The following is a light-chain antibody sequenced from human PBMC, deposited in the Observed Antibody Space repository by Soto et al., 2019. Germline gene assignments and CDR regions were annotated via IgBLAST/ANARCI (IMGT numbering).Light chain of an antibody. Sequence: DIQMTQSPSTLSASVGDRVTITCLAIQSINSWLAWYQQKPGKAPKLLIYKASGLESGVPSRFSGSGSGTEFTLTISSLQPDDFATYYCQKYSSYTWTFGQGTKVEIK. CDR1: QSINSW. CDR3: QKYSSYTWT. J-gene: IGKJ1*01. CDR2: KAS. V-gene: IGKV1-5*03.